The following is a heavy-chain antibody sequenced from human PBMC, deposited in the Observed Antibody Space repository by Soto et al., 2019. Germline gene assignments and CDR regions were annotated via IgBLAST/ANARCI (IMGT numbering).Heavy chain of an antibody. CDR3: ARQTRDEDDSSGYFDY. D-gene: IGHD3-22*01. Sequence: QVQLQESGPGLVKPSETLSLSCTVSGDSITKISSRGDYWGWIRQAPGKGLEWIGSIYYTGNTIYTPSLKRRLCMSVDMPKNEFSLKLRSVTAADTAVYYCARQTRDEDDSSGYFDYWGRRTLVTVSS. V-gene: IGHV4-39*01. CDR2: IYYTGNT. J-gene: IGHJ4*02. CDR1: GDSITKISSRGDY.